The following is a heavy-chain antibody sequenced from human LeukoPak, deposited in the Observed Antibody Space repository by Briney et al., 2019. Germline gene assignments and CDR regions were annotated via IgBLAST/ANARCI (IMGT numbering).Heavy chain of an antibody. D-gene: IGHD6-13*01. CDR3: ARVGSSSWYDP. CDR2: ISSNGGGT. V-gene: IGHV3-64*01. J-gene: IGHJ5*02. CDR1: GFTFSSYA. Sequence: GGSLRLSCAASGFTFSSYAMSWVRQAPGKGLEYVSSISSNGGGTYYASSVKGRFTISRDNSKNTLYLQMGSLRAEDMAIYYCARVGSSSWYDPWGQGTLVTVSS.